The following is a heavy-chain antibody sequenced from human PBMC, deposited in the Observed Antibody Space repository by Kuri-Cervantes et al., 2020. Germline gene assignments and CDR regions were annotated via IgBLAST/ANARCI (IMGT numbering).Heavy chain of an antibody. CDR2: IYPGDSDT. Sequence: GGSLRLSCKGSGYSFTSYWIGWVRQMPGKGLEWMGIIYPGDSDTRYSPSFQGQVTISADKSISTAYLQWSSLKASDTAMYYYARSLGYCSSTSCSTLGWFDPWGQGTLVTVSS. CDR3: ARSLGYCSSTSCSTLGWFDP. J-gene: IGHJ5*02. CDR1: GYSFTSYW. D-gene: IGHD2-2*01. V-gene: IGHV5-51*01.